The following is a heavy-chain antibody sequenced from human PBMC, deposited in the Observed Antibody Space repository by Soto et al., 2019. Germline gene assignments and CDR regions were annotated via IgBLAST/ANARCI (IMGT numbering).Heavy chain of an antibody. Sequence: QVQLVQSGAEVKKPGSSVKVSCKASGGTFSTSTFSWVRQAPGQGLEWMGRIIPILDKADYTQKFEDRVAITGEQATRPAYMELSNLRSEDTAVYFCARDSPIGSTFSGYDAIDHWGQGTLVTVSS. CDR1: GGTFSTST. J-gene: IGHJ4*02. CDR3: ARDSPIGSTFSGYDAIDH. D-gene: IGHD5-12*01. V-gene: IGHV1-69*08. CDR2: IIPILDKA.